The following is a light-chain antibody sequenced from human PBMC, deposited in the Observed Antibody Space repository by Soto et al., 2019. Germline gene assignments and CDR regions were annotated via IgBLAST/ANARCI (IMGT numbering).Light chain of an antibody. CDR1: NSNLGNNY. J-gene: IGLJ2*01. CDR2: DNN. Sequence: QSVLTQPPSVSAAPGQKVTISCSGSNSNLGNNYVSWYQQFPGTAPKLLIYDNNQRPSGIPDRFSGSKSGTSATLGITGLQTGDEADYYCGTWDSSLSGVLFGGGTKITVL. V-gene: IGLV1-51*01. CDR3: GTWDSSLSGVL.